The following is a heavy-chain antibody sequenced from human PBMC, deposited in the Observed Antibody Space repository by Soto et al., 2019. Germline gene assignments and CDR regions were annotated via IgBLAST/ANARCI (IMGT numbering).Heavy chain of an antibody. Sequence: EVQLVESGGGLVQPGGSLRLSCAASGFTFSSYWMHWVRQAPGKGLVWVSRINSDGSSTSYADSVKGRFTISRDNAXXTLDLQMNSLRAEDTAVYYCAIRASYCDSSGYFDYWGQGTLVTVSS. V-gene: IGHV3-74*01. CDR2: INSDGSST. CDR3: AIRASYCDSSGYFDY. J-gene: IGHJ4*02. CDR1: GFTFSSYW. D-gene: IGHD3-22*01.